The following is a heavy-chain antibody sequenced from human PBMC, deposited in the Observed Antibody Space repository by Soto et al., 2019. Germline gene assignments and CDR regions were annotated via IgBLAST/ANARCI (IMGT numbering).Heavy chain of an antibody. CDR3: VSYSSTWYDFEY. V-gene: IGHV3-23*01. CDR2: ISGSGGNT. Sequence: GGSLRLACTASVFTFSSYAMSWVRQAPGKGLEWVSGISGSGGNTYYADSVKGRFTISRDNSKNKLYLQMNSLRAEDTAVYYCVSYSSTWYDFEYWGQGALVTVSS. CDR1: VFTFSSYA. D-gene: IGHD6-13*01. J-gene: IGHJ4*02.